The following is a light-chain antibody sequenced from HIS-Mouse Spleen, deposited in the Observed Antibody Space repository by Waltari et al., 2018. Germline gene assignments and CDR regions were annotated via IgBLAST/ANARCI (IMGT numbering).Light chain of an antibody. CDR1: SSDVGSYNL. J-gene: IGLJ3*02. Sequence: QSALTQPASVSGSPGQSITISCPGTSSDVGSYNLLSLYQQDPGQAPKLMIYEGSKRPSGVSNRFSGSKSGNTASLTISGLQAEDEADYYCCSYAGSSTFGVFGGGTKLTVL. V-gene: IGLV2-23*03. CDR2: EGS. CDR3: CSYAGSSTFGV.